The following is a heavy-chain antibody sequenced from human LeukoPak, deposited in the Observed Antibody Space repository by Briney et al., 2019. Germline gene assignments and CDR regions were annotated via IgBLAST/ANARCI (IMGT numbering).Heavy chain of an antibody. J-gene: IGHJ4*02. D-gene: IGHD6-19*01. V-gene: IGHV3-30*18. CDR2: ISYDGGNK. Sequence: PGRSLRLSCAASGFTFSSYGMHWVRQAPGKGLEWVAVISYDGGNKYYADSVKGRFTISRDNSKNTLYLQMNSLRAEDTAVYYCAKELGPLRAIAVAAPITRLVDYWGQGTLVTVSS. CDR3: AKELGPLRAIAVAAPITRLVDY. CDR1: GFTFSSYG.